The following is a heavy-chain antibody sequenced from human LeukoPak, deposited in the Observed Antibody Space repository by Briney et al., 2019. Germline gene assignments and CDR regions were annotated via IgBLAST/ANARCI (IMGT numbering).Heavy chain of an antibody. V-gene: IGHV3-30-3*01. CDR2: ISYNGTNE. J-gene: IGHJ4*02. Sequence: GGSLRLSCAASGFTFSIYAIHWVRRAPGKGQEWVAGISYNGTNEYYPDSLKGRFTISRGNSKNTLYLQMNSLRPEDTALYYCARDRGGSGWYYFDYWGQGTLVTVSS. CDR1: GFTFSIYA. D-gene: IGHD6-19*01. CDR3: ARDRGGSGWYYFDY.